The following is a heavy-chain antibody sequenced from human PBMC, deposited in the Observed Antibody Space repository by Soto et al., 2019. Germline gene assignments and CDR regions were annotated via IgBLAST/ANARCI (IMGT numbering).Heavy chain of an antibody. CDR1: GFTFNKYA. Sequence: GGSLRLSCAASGFTFNKYAMIWVRQPPGKGQEWVSGITGRGGTIEYSASVKGRLTISRDNSKNTVYLQLNSLRPEVTAMYYCAKDDASGDGLWVVSVWGQGTPATSPQ. V-gene: IGHV3-23*01. CDR2: ITGRGGTI. D-gene: IGHD2-21*02. CDR3: AKDDASGDGLWVVSV. J-gene: IGHJ4*02.